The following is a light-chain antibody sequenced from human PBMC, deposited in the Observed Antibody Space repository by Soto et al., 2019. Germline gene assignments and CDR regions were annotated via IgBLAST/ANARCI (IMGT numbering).Light chain of an antibody. CDR1: QSISNW. CDR2: DAS. Sequence: DIQMTQSPSTLSASVGDRVTITCRASQSISNWLAWYQQKPGKAPKLLIYDASSLESGVPSRFSGSGSGTEFTLTISSLQPDDSATYYCQQYNSYSWTVGQGTKVDSK. J-gene: IGKJ1*01. V-gene: IGKV1-5*01. CDR3: QQYNSYSWT.